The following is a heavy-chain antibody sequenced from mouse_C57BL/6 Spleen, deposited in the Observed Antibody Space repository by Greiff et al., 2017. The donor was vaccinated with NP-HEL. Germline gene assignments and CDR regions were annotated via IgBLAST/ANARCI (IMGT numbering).Heavy chain of an antibody. CDR1: GFSLTSYG. CDR3: ASHYYGSRGFAY. Sequence: QVQLQQSGPGLVAPSQSLSITCTVSGFSLTSYGVDWVRQSPGKGLEWLGVIWGVGSTNYNSALKSRLSISKDNSKSQVFLKMNSLQTDDTAMYYCASHYYGSRGFAYWGQGTLVTVSA. V-gene: IGHV2-6*01. CDR2: IWGVGST. D-gene: IGHD1-1*01. J-gene: IGHJ3*01.